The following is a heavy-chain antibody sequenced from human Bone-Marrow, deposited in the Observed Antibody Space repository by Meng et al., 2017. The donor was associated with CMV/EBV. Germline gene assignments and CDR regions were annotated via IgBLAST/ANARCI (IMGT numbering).Heavy chain of an antibody. Sequence: GGSLRLSCAASGFTFSSYSMNWVRQAPGKGLEWVSSISSSSSYIYYADSVKGRFTISRDNAKNSLYLQMNSLRAEDTAVYYCARYHWGGSCWDHWGRGTLVNVSS. V-gene: IGHV3-21*01. CDR2: ISSSSSYI. J-gene: IGHJ4*02. CDR3: ARYHWGGSCWDH. D-gene: IGHD2-15*01. CDR1: GFTFSSYS.